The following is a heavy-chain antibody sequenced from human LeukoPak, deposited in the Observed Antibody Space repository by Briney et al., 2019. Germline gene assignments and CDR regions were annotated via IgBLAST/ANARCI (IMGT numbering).Heavy chain of an antibody. CDR1: GFTVSSNY. J-gene: IGHJ3*02. CDR3: ARDLEGPGPARGVATTRAFDI. CDR2: IYSGGST. Sequence: PGGSLRPSWAASGFTVSSNYMSWVRQAPGKGREWVSVIYSGGSTYYADSVKGRFTISRDNSKNTLYLQMNSLRAEDTAVYYCARDLEGPGPARGVATTRAFDIWGQGTMVTVSS. V-gene: IGHV3-66*01. D-gene: IGHD5-12*01.